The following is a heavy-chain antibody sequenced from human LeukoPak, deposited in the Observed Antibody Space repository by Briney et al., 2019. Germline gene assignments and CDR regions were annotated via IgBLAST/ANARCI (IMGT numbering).Heavy chain of an antibody. D-gene: IGHD2-8*02. CDR1: GFTFSSYG. J-gene: IGHJ4*02. CDR3: VKFTTPTGFDY. Sequence: GGSLRLSCAASGFTFSSYGMHWVRQAPGKGLEWVAVISYDGSNKYYADSVKGRFTISRDNSKNTLYLQMNSLRAEDTAVYYCVKFTTPTGFDYWGQGTLVTVSS. CDR2: ISYDGSNK. V-gene: IGHV3-30*18.